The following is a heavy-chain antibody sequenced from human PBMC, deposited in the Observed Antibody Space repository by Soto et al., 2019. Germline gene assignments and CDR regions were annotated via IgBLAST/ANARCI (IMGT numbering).Heavy chain of an antibody. CDR1: GGSTSSGDNY. D-gene: IGHD6-6*01. J-gene: IGHJ4*02. CDR2: IYNSGST. V-gene: IGHV4-30-4*01. Sequence: QVQLQESGPGLVKPSQTLSLTCTVSGGSTSSGDNYWSWIRQPPGKGLEWIGYIYNSGSTYYNPSLKSRVTISVDTSKNPFSLKLSSVTAADTAVYYCARGSSIAARPFDYWGQGTLVTVSS. CDR3: ARGSSIAARPFDY.